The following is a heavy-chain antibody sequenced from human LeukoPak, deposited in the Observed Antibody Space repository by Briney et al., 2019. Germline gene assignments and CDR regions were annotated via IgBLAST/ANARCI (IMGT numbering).Heavy chain of an antibody. CDR2: IYSGGST. D-gene: IGHD5-18*01. J-gene: IGHJ4*02. V-gene: IGHV3-53*04. Sequence: GGSLRLSCAASGFTVSSNYMSWVRQAPGKGLEWVSVIYSGGSTYYADSVKGRFTISRHNSENTLYLQMNSLRGEDTAVYYCARGVLGYSYGFDYWGQGTLVTVSS. CDR1: GFTVSSNY. CDR3: ARGVLGYSYGFDY.